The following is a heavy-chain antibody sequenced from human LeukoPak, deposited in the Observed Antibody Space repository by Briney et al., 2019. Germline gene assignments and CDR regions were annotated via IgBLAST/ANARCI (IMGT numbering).Heavy chain of an antibody. V-gene: IGHV4-34*01. CDR2: INHSGST. CDR1: GGSFSGYY. CDR3: ARDGQRRFLEWLYRFDY. D-gene: IGHD3-3*01. Sequence: SETLSLTCAVYGGSFSGYYWSWIRQPPGKGLEWIGEINHSGSTNYNPSLKSRVTISVDTSKNQFSLKLSSVTAADTAVYYCARDGQRRFLEWLYRFDYWGQGTLVTVSS. J-gene: IGHJ4*02.